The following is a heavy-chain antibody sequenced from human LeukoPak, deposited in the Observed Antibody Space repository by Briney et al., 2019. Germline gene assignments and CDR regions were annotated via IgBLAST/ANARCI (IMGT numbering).Heavy chain of an antibody. CDR3: ARGGHRRYYYTSGSAFDP. CDR2: IYYSGTT. CDR1: GGSISNYY. V-gene: IGHV4-59*01. Sequence: SETLSLTCTVSGGSISNYYWNWIRQPPGKGLEWIRYIYYSGTTNYNPSLKSRVSMSVDTSKNQFSLKLSSVTAADTAVYYCARGGHRRYYYTSGSAFDPWGQGTLVTVSS. J-gene: IGHJ5*02. D-gene: IGHD3-10*01.